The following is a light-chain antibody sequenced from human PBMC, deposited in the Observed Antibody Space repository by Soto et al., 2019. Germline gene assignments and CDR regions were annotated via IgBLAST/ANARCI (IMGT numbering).Light chain of an antibody. CDR2: KAI. J-gene: IGKJ2*01. CDR3: QRYNDFHYI. CDR1: QSISTW. V-gene: IGKV1-5*03. Sequence: DIQMTQSPSTLSASVGDRVTITCRASQSISTWLAWYQQKPGKAPKLLIYKAINLQSGVTSRFSGSGSGTEFSLAISSLHPDDFATYYCQRYNDFHYIFGQGTKLEMK.